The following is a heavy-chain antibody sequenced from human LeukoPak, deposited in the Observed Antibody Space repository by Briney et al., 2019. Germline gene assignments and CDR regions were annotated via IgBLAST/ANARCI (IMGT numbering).Heavy chain of an antibody. D-gene: IGHD2-2*01. CDR2: IYPGDSDT. J-gene: IGHJ3*02. CDR3: ARQPTPSIVVVPALGAFDI. V-gene: IGHV5-51*01. Sequence: GESLKISCKGSGYSFTSYWIGWVRQMPGKGLEWMGIIYPGDSDTRYSPSFQGQVTISADKSISTAYLQWSSLKASDTAMYYCARQPTPSIVVVPALGAFDIWGQGTMVTVSS. CDR1: GYSFTSYW.